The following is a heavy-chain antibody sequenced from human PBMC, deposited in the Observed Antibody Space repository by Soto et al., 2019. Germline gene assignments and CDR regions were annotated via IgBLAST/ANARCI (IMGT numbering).Heavy chain of an antibody. CDR1: GFTFSNAW. V-gene: IGHV3-15*01. D-gene: IGHD3-16*02. Sequence: GGSLRLSCAASGFTFSNAWMSWVRQAPGKGLEWVGRIKSKTDGGTTDYAAPVKGRFTISRDDSKNTLYLQMNSLKTEDTAVYYCTTAYYDYVWGSYRYMDYWGKGTLVTVSS. CDR3: TTAYYDYVWGSYRYMDY. CDR2: IKSKTDGGTT. J-gene: IGHJ4*02.